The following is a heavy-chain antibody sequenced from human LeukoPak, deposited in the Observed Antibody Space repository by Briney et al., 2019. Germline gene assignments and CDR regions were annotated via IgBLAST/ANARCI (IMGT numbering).Heavy chain of an antibody. D-gene: IGHD4-23*01. CDR1: GGSISSYY. CDR2: INHSGST. CDR3: ARGRSGNSAY. Sequence: PSETLSLTCTVSGGSISSYYWSWIRQPPGKGLEWIGEINHSGSTNYNPSLKSRVTISVDTSKNQFSLKLSSVTAADTAVYYCARGRSGNSAYWGQGTLVTVSS. V-gene: IGHV4-34*01. J-gene: IGHJ4*02.